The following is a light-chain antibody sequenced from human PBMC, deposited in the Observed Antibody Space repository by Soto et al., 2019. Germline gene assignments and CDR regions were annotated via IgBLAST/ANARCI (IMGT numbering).Light chain of an antibody. CDR2: DAS. CDR3: QQYNNYFSWT. CDR1: QSISIW. Sequence: DIQMTQSPSTLSAYVGDRVTITCRASQSISIWLAWYQQKPGKAPNILIYDASTLVSGVPSRFSGSGSGTEFTLTISSLQPDDFATYYCQQYNNYFSWTFGQGTKVEIK. V-gene: IGKV1-5*01. J-gene: IGKJ1*01.